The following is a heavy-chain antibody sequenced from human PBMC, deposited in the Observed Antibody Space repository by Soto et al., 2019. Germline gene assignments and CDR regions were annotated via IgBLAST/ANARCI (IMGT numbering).Heavy chain of an antibody. CDR3: ARIGYCISSGCYAGGFDI. CDR1: GYTFSSYA. J-gene: IGHJ3*02. D-gene: IGHD2-2*01. V-gene: IGHV1-3*01. CDR2: INAGNGNT. Sequence: ASVKVSCKASGYTFSSYAMHWVRQAPGQRLEWMGWINAGNGNTKYSQKFQGRVTIARDTSASTVYMELSSLRSEDTAVYYCARIGYCISSGCYAGGFDIWGQGTMVTVSS.